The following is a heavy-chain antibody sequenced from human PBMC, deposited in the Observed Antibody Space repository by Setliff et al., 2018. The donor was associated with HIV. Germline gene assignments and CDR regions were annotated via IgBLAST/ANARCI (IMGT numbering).Heavy chain of an antibody. D-gene: IGHD2-21*02. V-gene: IGHV4-30-4*02. J-gene: IGHJ1*01. CDR3: ASTYCGGDCYSRYFQH. CDR1: GGSISSANYY. Sequence: SETLSLTCTVSGGSISSANYYWSWIRQPPGKGLEWIGYIYYNGNAYYYNPSLKSRTTISLDTSINQFSLKLSSVTAADTAVYYCASTYCGGDCYSRYFQHWGQGTLVTVSS. CDR2: IYYNGNAY.